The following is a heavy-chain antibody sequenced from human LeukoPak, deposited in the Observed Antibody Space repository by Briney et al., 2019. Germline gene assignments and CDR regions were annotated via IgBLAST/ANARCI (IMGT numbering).Heavy chain of an antibody. D-gene: IGHD4-11*01. CDR3: ARDNYGIGDY. CDR1: GYTFTGHY. V-gene: IGHV1-2*02. J-gene: IGHJ4*02. Sequence: ASVKVSCKASGYTFTGHYIHWVRQAPGQGLEWMGWVNPNSGGTNYAQTFQGRVTMTRDTSITTAYMDLSSLGSDDTAVYYCARDNYGIGDYWGQGTLVTVSS. CDR2: VNPNSGGT.